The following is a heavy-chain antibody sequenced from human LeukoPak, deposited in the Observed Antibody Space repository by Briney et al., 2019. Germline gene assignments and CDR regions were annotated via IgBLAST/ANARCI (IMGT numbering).Heavy chain of an antibody. J-gene: IGHJ4*02. V-gene: IGHV1-69*04. CDR2: IIPILDIT. D-gene: IGHD3-16*01. Sequence: GASVKLSCNASGDILHNYAISCVRQAPGQGLEWMGRIIPILDITHNPQKFQGRVTISADKSTTTAYMDLSDLRSEDTAVYYCATTHDSGDLMQGDYWGQGTLVTVSS. CDR1: GDILHNYA. CDR3: ATTHDSGDLMQGDY.